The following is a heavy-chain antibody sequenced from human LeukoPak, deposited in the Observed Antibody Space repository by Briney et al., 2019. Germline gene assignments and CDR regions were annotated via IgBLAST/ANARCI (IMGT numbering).Heavy chain of an antibody. D-gene: IGHD2-2*01. CDR2: INPNSGNT. V-gene: IGHV1-8*03. Sequence: ASVKVSCKASGYTFTSYDINWVRQATGQGLEWMGWINPNSGNTGYAQKFQGRVTITRNTSISTAYMELSSLRSEDTAVYYCARGQLLQDFDYWGQGTLVTVSS. CDR1: GYTFTSYD. J-gene: IGHJ4*02. CDR3: ARGQLLQDFDY.